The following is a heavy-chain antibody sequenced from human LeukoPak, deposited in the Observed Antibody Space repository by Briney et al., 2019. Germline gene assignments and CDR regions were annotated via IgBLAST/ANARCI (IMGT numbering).Heavy chain of an antibody. CDR1: GYTFTGYY. D-gene: IGHD4-11*01. J-gene: IGHJ5*02. Sequence: ASVKVSCKASGYTFTGYYMHWVRQAPGQGPEWMGWINPNSGGTNYAQKFQGRVTMTRDTSISTAYMDLSRLRSDDTAVYYCARTTVTTGGNWFDPWGQGTLVTVSS. V-gene: IGHV1-2*02. CDR2: INPNSGGT. CDR3: ARTTVTTGGNWFDP.